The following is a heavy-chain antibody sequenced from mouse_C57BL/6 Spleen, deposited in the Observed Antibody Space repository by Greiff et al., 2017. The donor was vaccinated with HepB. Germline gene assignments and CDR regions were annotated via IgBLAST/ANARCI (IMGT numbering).Heavy chain of an antibody. V-gene: IGHV1-26*01. Sequence: EVKLQQSGPELVKPGASVKISCKASGYTFTDYYMNWVKQSHGKSLEWIGDINPNNGGTSYNQKFKGKATLTVDKSSSTAYMELRSLTSEDSAVYYCASGRGQADMDYWGQGTSVTVSS. D-gene: IGHD3-2*02. CDR1: GYTFTDYY. CDR3: ASGRGQADMDY. J-gene: IGHJ4*01. CDR2: INPNNGGT.